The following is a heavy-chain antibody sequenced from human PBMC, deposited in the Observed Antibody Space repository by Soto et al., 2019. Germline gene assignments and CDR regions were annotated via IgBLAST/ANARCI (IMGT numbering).Heavy chain of an antibody. CDR1: GFTVSSNY. Sequence: GSLRLSCAASGFTVSSNYMSWVRQAPGKGLEWVSVIYSGGTTYYADSVKGRFTISRDNSKNTLYLQMNSLRAEDTAVYYCARARGYYDTSGYSGYYFDYWGQGSLVTVSS. J-gene: IGHJ4*02. CDR3: ARARGYYDTSGYSGYYFDY. CDR2: IYSGGTT. V-gene: IGHV3-53*01. D-gene: IGHD3-22*01.